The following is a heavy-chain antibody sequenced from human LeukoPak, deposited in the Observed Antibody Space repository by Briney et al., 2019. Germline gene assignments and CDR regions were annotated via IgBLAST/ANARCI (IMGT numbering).Heavy chain of an antibody. CDR3: ARDYYGSGSFYMNV. CDR1: GASISSSGFY. V-gene: IGHV4-31*03. Sequence: SETLSLTCTVSGASISSSGFYWSWIRQHPGKSLEWIGYIYYSGSTYYNPSLKSRVIISVDTSKNQFSLNLNSLTAADTAVYYCARDYYGSGSFYMNVWGQGTTVTVSS. D-gene: IGHD3-10*01. J-gene: IGHJ6*02. CDR2: IYYSGST.